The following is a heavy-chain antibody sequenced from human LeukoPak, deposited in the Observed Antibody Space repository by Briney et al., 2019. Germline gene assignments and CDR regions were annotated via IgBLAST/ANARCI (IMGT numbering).Heavy chain of an antibody. CDR1: GYTFTGYY. Sequence: ASVKVSCKASGYTFTGYYMHWVRQAPGQGLEWMGRINPNSGGTNYAQKFQGRVTMTRDTSISTAYMELSRLRSDDTALYYCARDRGAAARLVNWFDPWGQGTLVTVSS. V-gene: IGHV1-2*06. CDR3: ARDRGAAARLVNWFDP. CDR2: INPNSGGT. D-gene: IGHD6-6*01. J-gene: IGHJ5*02.